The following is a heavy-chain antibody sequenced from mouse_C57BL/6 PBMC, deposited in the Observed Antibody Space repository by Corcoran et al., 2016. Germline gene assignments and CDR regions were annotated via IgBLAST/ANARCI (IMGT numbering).Heavy chain of an antibody. CDR2: INTYSGVP. Sequence: QIQLVQSGPELKKPGETVKISCKASGYTFTTYGMSWVKQAPGKGLKWMGWINTYSGVPTYADDFKGRFAFSLETSASTAYLQINNLKNEDTATYFCARQGDGYYYWYFDVGGTGTTVTVSS. V-gene: IGHV9-3*01. J-gene: IGHJ1*03. CDR3: ARQGDGYYYWYFDV. CDR1: GYTFTTYG. D-gene: IGHD2-3*01.